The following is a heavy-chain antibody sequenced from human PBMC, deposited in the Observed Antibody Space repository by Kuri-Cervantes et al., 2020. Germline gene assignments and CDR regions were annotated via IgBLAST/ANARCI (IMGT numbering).Heavy chain of an antibody. CDR1: GYTFTSYA. CDR3: ARDETYYYGSGIDY. CDR2: INAGNGNT. D-gene: IGHD3-10*01. V-gene: IGHV1-3*01. J-gene: IGHJ4*02. Sequence: ASVKVSCKASGYTFTSYAMHWVRQAPGRRLEWMGWINAGNGNTKYSQKFQGRVTITRDTSASTAYMELSSLRSEDTAVYYCARDETYYYGSGIDYWGQGTLVTVSS.